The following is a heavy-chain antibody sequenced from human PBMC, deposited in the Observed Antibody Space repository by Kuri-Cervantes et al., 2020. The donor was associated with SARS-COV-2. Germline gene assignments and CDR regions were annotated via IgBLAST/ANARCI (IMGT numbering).Heavy chain of an antibody. CDR3: ARLGLVEMGVPFDY. Sequence: GESLKISCKASGYNFTSHWIGWVRQMPGQGLEWMGVVYPGDSDTRYSPSFQGQVTISADKSISTAYLQWSSLKASDTAMYYCARLGLVEMGVPFDYWGQGTLVTVSS. V-gene: IGHV5-51*01. CDR1: GYNFTSHW. D-gene: IGHD5-24*01. CDR2: VYPGDSDT. J-gene: IGHJ4*02.